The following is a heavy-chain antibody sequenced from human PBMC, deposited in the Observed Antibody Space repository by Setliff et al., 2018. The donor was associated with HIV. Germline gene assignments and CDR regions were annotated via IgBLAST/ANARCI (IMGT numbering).Heavy chain of an antibody. CDR3: ARDANYGSSGYDREYFDY. CDR1: GYTFTGSY. D-gene: IGHD5-12*01. CDR2: INPNSGGT. J-gene: IGHJ4*02. Sequence: GASVKVSCKASGYTFTGSYMHWVRQAPGQGLEWMGRINPNSGGTNYAQKFQGRVTMTRDTSITTAYMELTSLRSDDTAIYYCARDANYGSSGYDREYFDYWGQGTLVTVSS. V-gene: IGHV1-2*06.